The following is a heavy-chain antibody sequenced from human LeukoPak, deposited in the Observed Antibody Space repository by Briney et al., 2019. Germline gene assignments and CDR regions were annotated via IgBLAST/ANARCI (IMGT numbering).Heavy chain of an antibody. CDR3: ARGRGYSYAY. CDR1: GGSFSGYY. J-gene: IGHJ4*02. D-gene: IGHD5-18*01. CDR2: INHSGST. V-gene: IGHV4-34*01. Sequence: SETLSLTCAVYGGSFSGYYWSWIRQPPGKGLEWIGEINHSGSTNYNPSLKSRVTISIDTSKNQFSLKLSSVTAADTAVYYCARGRGYSYAYWGQGTLVTVSS.